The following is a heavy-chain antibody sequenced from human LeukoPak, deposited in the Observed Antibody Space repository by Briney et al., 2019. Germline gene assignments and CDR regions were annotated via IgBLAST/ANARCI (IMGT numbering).Heavy chain of an antibody. D-gene: IGHD6-19*01. Sequence: QTLSLTCAISGDSVSSNSAAWNWIRQSPSRGLEWLGRTYYRSKWYNDYAVSVKSRITINPDTSKNQFSLQLNSVTPEDTAVYYCARTKGIAVAGTYDYWGQGTLVTVSS. V-gene: IGHV6-1*01. CDR3: ARTKGIAVAGTYDY. J-gene: IGHJ4*02. CDR1: GDSVSSNSAA. CDR2: TYYRSKWYN.